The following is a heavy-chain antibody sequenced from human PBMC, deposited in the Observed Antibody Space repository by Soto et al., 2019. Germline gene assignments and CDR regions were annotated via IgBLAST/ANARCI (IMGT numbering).Heavy chain of an antibody. Sequence: QVHLVESGAGVVQPGRSLRLCGVASGFTFSSDGMHWVRQAPGKGLEWVALTWNDGTNKYYADSVKGRFTISRDNSKNTLYLQMNSLRVEDTSVYYCARDRDLYGDSCFDYWGQGTLVTVSS. V-gene: IGHV3-33*01. CDR3: ARDRDLYGDSCFDY. J-gene: IGHJ4*02. CDR2: TWNDGTNK. CDR1: GFTFSSDG. D-gene: IGHD4-17*01.